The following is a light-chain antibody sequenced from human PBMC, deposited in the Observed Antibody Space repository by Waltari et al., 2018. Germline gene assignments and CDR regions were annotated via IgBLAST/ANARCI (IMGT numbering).Light chain of an antibody. V-gene: IGKV4-1*01. CDR2: WAS. J-gene: IGKJ2*01. Sequence: DIVMTQSPDSLAVSLGERATINCKSSQRVLYNSNNKNYLAWYQQRPGQPPKLLIYWASTRESGVPDRFSGSGSGTDFTLTITSLQAEDVAVYYCQQYLSRPDTFGQGTKLEIK. CDR1: QRVLYNSNNKNY. CDR3: QQYLSRPDT.